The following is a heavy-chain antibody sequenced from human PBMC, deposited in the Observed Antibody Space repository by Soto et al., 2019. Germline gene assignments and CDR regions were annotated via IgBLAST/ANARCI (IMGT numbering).Heavy chain of an antibody. CDR2: IYYSGST. CDR1: GGSISSGDYY. V-gene: IGHV4-30-4*01. Sequence: SETLSLTCTVSGGSISSGDYYWSWIRQPPGKGLEWIGYIYYSGSTYYNPSLKSRVTISVDTSKNQFSLKLSSVTAADTAVYYCAGAPYYYDSSGYYYWGQGTLVTVSS. J-gene: IGHJ4*02. CDR3: AGAPYYYDSSGYYY. D-gene: IGHD3-22*01.